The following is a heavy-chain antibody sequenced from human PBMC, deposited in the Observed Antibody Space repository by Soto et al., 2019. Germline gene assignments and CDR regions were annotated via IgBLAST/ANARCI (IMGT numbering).Heavy chain of an antibody. CDR2: IIPIFGTA. Sequence: QVQLVQSGAEVKKPGSSVKVSCKASGGTFSSYAISWVRQAPGQGLEWMGGIIPIFGTANYAQKFQGRVTITADESTSTAYMELSSLRSEDTAVYYCARDRLVLVVAANYYYYYGMDVWGQGTTVTVSS. J-gene: IGHJ6*02. CDR3: ARDRLVLVVAANYYYYYGMDV. CDR1: GGTFSSYA. D-gene: IGHD2-15*01. V-gene: IGHV1-69*01.